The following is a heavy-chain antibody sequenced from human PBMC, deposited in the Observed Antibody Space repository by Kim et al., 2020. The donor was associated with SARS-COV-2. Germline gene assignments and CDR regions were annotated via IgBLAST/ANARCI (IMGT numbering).Heavy chain of an antibody. CDR3: AREGDIVVVVAATQHYYYYGMAV. CDR1: GGSFSGYY. Sequence: SETLSLTCAVYGGSFSGYYWSWIRQPPGKGLEWIGEINHSGSTNYNPSLKSRVTISVDTSKNQFSLKLSSVTAADTTVYYCAREGDIVVVVAATQHYYYYGMAVWGQGTPVTVSS. V-gene: IGHV4-34*01. D-gene: IGHD2-15*01. CDR2: INHSGST. J-gene: IGHJ6*02.